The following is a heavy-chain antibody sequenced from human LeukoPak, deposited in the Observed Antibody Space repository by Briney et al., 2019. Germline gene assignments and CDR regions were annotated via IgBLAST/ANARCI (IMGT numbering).Heavy chain of an antibody. CDR2: IKSKTDGGTI. CDR1: GFTFSDAW. V-gene: IGHV3-15*01. J-gene: IGHJ4*02. Sequence: KSGGSLRLSCAASGFTFSDAWMSWVRQAPGKGLEWVGRIKSKTDGGTIDYAAPVKGRFTISRDDSKNTLYLQMNSLKTEDTAVYYCTTRGGSFSIFDYWGQGTLVTVSS. CDR3: TTRGGSFSIFDY. D-gene: IGHD1-26*01.